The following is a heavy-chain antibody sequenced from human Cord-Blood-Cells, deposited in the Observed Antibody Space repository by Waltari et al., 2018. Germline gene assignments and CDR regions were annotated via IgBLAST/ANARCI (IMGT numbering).Heavy chain of an antibody. D-gene: IGHD3-10*01. CDR3: ARDRRGYGSGSYYNLDAFDI. CDR1: GGTFSSYA. CDR2: IIPILGIA. J-gene: IGHJ3*02. Sequence: QVQLVQSGAEVKKPGSSVKVSCKASGGTFSSYAISWVRQAPGPGLELMGRIIPILGIANYARKFQGRVTINADKSTSTAYMELSSLRSEDTAVYYCARDRRGYGSGSYYNLDAFDIWGQGTMVTVSS. V-gene: IGHV1-69*09.